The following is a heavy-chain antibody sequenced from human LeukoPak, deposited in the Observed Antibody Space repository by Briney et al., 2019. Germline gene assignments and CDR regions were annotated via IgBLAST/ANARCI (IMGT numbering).Heavy chain of an antibody. Sequence: GGSLILSCAASGFTISDFSMSWVRQAPGKGLEWVSGTIASGATTFYEDSLKGRFTITRDNTKNTLYLQMTSLRADDTAVYYCAKDPITIVVVPAAYRVGIGPLGGFGYWGQGTLVTVSS. J-gene: IGHJ4*02. V-gene: IGHV3-23*01. CDR3: AKDPITIVVVPAAYRVGIGPLGGFGY. CDR2: TIASGATT. D-gene: IGHD2-2*01. CDR1: GFTISDFS.